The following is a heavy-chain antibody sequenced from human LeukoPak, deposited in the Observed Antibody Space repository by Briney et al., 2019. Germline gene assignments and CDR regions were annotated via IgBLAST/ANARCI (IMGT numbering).Heavy chain of an antibody. CDR1: GFTVSSNY. V-gene: IGHV3-66*01. CDR3: ARGRGVSSWYVGWFDP. Sequence: GGSLRLSYAASGFTVSSNYMSWVRQAPGKGLEWVSIIYIGGTIYYADSVKGRFTISRDNSKNTLYLQMNSLRAEDTAVYYCARGRGVSSWYVGWFDPGGQGTLVTVSS. D-gene: IGHD6-13*01. CDR2: IYIGGTI. J-gene: IGHJ5*02.